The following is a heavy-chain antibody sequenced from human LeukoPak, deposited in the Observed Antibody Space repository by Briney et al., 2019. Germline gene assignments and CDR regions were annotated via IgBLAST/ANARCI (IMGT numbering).Heavy chain of an antibody. V-gene: IGHV4-34*01. Sequence: SETLSLTCAVYGGSFSGYYWSWIRQPPGKGLEWIGSIYYSGSTYYNPSLKSRVTISVDTSKNQFSLKLSSVTAADTAVYYCARDSGHFDYWGQGTLVTVSS. CDR1: GGSFSGYY. CDR2: IYYSGST. J-gene: IGHJ4*02. D-gene: IGHD1-14*01. CDR3: ARDSGHFDY.